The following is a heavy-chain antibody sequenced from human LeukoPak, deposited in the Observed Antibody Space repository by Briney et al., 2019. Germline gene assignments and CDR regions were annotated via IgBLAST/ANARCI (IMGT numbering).Heavy chain of an antibody. D-gene: IGHD5-18*01. CDR1: GGSISSTSYY. V-gene: IGHV4-39*01. CDR2: IYYSGGT. Sequence: ASETLSLTCTVSGGSISSTSYYWGWIRQPPGKGLEWIGSIYYSGGTFYNPSLKSPVAISVDTSKNQFSLKLSSVTAADTAVFYCARQGGRGYSYGLLGEHWYFDLWGRGALVTVSS. CDR3: ARQGGRGYSYGLLGEHWYFDL. J-gene: IGHJ2*01.